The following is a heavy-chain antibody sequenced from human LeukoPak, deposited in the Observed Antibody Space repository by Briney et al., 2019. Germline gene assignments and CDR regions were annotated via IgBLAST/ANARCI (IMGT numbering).Heavy chain of an antibody. CDR1: GGSFSGYY. V-gene: IGHV4-34*01. CDR2: INHSGST. CDR3: ARENLSPNWGYDY. J-gene: IGHJ4*02. D-gene: IGHD7-27*01. Sequence: PSETLSLTCAVYGGSFSGYYWSWIRQPPGEGLEWIGEINHSGSTNYNPSLKSRVTISVDTSKNQFSLKLSSVTAADTAVYYCARENLSPNWGYDYWGQGTLVTVSS.